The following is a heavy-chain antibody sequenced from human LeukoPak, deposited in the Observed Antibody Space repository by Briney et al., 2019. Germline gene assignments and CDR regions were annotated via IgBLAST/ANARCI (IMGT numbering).Heavy chain of an antibody. V-gene: IGHV3-48*01. CDR3: ARDSIQLWPNAIDF. Sequence: GGSLRLSCATSGFTFSGYSMNWVRQAPGKGLEWISYISSSSINIHYGDSVKGRFTISRDNAENSLYLQMNSLRAEDTAVCYCARDSIQLWPNAIDFWGQGTLVTVSS. J-gene: IGHJ4*02. CDR1: GFTFSGYS. CDR2: ISSSSINI. D-gene: IGHD1-1*01.